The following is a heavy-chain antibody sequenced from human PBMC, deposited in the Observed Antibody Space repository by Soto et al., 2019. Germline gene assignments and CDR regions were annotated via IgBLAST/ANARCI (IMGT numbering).Heavy chain of an antibody. Sequence: PSETLSLTCTVSGGSISSGGYYWSWIRQHPGKGLEWTGYIYYSGSTYYNPSLKSRVTISVDTSKNQFSLKLSSVTAADTAVYYCARGIAARPGYYYYYYGMDVWGQGTTVTVSS. CDR2: IYYSGST. V-gene: IGHV4-31*03. D-gene: IGHD6-6*01. J-gene: IGHJ6*02. CDR1: GGSISSGGYY. CDR3: ARGIAARPGYYYYYYGMDV.